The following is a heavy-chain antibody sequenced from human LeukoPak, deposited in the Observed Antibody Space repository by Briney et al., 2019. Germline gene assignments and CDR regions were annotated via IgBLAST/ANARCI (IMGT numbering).Heavy chain of an antibody. CDR3: AKVEASDVWSSCDS. CDR1: GFTFSDYA. Sequence: GGSLRLSCTTSGFTFSDYAMTWVRQAPGKGLEWVSIITGSGLTTYYAESVKGRFTISRDNSKNTLYLQMHSLRAEDTAIYYCAKVEASDVWSSCDSWGQGTLVTVSS. V-gene: IGHV3-23*01. CDR2: ITGSGLTT. J-gene: IGHJ5*01. D-gene: IGHD3-3*01.